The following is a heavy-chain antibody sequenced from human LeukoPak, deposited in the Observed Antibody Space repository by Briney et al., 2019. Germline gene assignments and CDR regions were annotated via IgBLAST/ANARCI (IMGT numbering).Heavy chain of an antibody. J-gene: IGHJ6*04. D-gene: IGHD3-10*01. CDR2: INHSGST. CDR1: GGSFSGYY. V-gene: IGHV4-34*01. CDR3: ARVDGSGSFHYYYYYGMDV. Sequence: SDTLSLTCAVYGGSFSGYYWSWIRQPPGKGLEWIGEINHSGSTNYNPSLKSRVTISVDTSKNQFSLKLSSVTAADTAVYYCARVDGSGSFHYYYYYGMDVWGKGTTVSVSS.